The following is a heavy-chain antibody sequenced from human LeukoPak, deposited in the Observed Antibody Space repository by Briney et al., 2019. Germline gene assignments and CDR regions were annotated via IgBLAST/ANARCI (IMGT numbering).Heavy chain of an antibody. CDR2: IIPILGTA. V-gene: IGHV1-69*10. CDR3: ARGGYYYDSSETSGYMDV. CDR1: GGTFSSYA. D-gene: IGHD3-22*01. J-gene: IGHJ6*03. Sequence: ASVKVSCKASGGTFSSYAISWVRQAPGQGLEWMGGIIPILGTANYAQKFQGRVTITADKSTSTAYMELSSLRSEDTAVYYCARGGYYYDSSETSGYMDVWGKGTTVTVSS.